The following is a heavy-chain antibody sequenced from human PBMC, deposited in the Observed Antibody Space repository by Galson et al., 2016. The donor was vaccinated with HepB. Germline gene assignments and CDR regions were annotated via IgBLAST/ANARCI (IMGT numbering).Heavy chain of an antibody. J-gene: IGHJ6*02. CDR2: ITPFNGNT. D-gene: IGHD3-9*01. CDR3: ASTRDDIGGMDV. Sequence: SVKVSCKASGYTFTYRYLHWVRQAPGQALEWVGWITPFNGNTHYAQRFQDRITITRDRSTNTGYMELSSLRSEDTAMYYCASTRDDIGGMDVWGRGTTVTVSS. V-gene: IGHV1-45*02. CDR1: GYTFTYRY.